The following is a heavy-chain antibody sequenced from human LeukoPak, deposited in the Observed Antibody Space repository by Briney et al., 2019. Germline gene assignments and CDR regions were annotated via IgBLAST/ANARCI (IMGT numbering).Heavy chain of an antibody. V-gene: IGHV5-51*01. CDR3: ATNVDTVMVSAFDI. J-gene: IGHJ3*02. D-gene: IGHD5-18*01. Sequence: GESLKISCKGSGYSFTSYLIGWVRQMPGKGLEWMGIIYPGDSDTRYSPSFQGQVTISADKSISTAYLQWSSLKASDPAMYYCATNVDTVMVSAFDIWGQGTMVTVSS. CDR2: IYPGDSDT. CDR1: GYSFTSYL.